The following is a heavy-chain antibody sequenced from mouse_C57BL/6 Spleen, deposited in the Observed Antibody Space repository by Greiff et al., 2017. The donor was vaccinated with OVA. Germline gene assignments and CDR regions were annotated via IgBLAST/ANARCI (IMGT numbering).Heavy chain of an antibody. J-gene: IGHJ2*01. CDR2: ISSGSSTI. V-gene: IGHV5-17*01. CDR1: GFTFSDYG. CDR3: ASGLRTGIDY. D-gene: IGHD4-1*01. Sequence: EVKVVESGGGLVKPGGSLKLSCAASGFTFSDYGMHWVRQAPEKGLEWVAYISSGSSTIYYADTVKGRFTISRDNAKNTLFLQMTSLRSEDTAMYYCASGLRTGIDYWGQGTTLTVSS.